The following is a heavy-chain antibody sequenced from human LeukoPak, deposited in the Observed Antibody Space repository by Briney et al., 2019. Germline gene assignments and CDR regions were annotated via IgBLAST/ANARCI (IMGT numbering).Heavy chain of an antibody. J-gene: IGHJ3*02. CDR2: ISGSGGST. Sequence: GGSLRLSCAASGFTFSSYGMSWVRQAPGKGLEWVSAISGSGGSTYYADSVKGRFTISRDNSKNTLYLQMNSLRAEDTAVYYCAKDRNYGSGSSRNDAFDIWGQGTMVTVSS. CDR1: GFTFSSYG. CDR3: AKDRNYGSGSSRNDAFDI. D-gene: IGHD3-10*01. V-gene: IGHV3-23*01.